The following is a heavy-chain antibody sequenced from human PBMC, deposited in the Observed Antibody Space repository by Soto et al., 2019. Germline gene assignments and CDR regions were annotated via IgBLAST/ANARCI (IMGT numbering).Heavy chain of an antibody. CDR2: ISYDGSNK. J-gene: IGHJ6*02. Sequence: PGGSLRLSCAASGFTFSSYAMHWVRQAPGKGLEWVAVISYDGSNKYYADSVKGRFTISRDNSKNTLYLQMNSLRAEDTAVYYCARDGLHCSSTSCPARNYYYYGTDVWGQGTTVTVSS. CDR3: ARDGLHCSSTSCPARNYYYYGTDV. D-gene: IGHD2-2*01. CDR1: GFTFSSYA. V-gene: IGHV3-30-3*01.